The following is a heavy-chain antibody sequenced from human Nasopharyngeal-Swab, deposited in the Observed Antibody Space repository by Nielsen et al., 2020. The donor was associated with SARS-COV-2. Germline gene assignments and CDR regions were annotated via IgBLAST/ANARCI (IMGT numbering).Heavy chain of an antibody. CDR1: GYTLSDYF. V-gene: IGHV1-2*02. Sequence: ASVKVSCKGSGYTLSDYFIHWLRQAPGHGPEWMGWINPKSGETKYAQRFQDRVTVTRDTSFTTAFMDLSSLRPDDTAVYYCARQLDLYFAFDLWGQGTLVTVSS. D-gene: IGHD3-9*01. J-gene: IGHJ4*02. CDR3: ARQLDLYFAFDL. CDR2: INPKSGET.